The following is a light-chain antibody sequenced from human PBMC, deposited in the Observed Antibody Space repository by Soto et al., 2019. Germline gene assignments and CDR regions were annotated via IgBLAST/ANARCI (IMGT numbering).Light chain of an antibody. V-gene: IGLV2-14*01. CDR3: SSYTSSSTLGV. Sequence: QSALTQPASVSGSPGQSITISCTGTSSDVGGYNYVSWYQQHPGKAPKLTIYEVSNRPSGVSNRFSGSKSGNTASLTISGLQAEDEADYYCSSYTSSSTLGVFGAGTKVTLL. J-gene: IGLJ1*01. CDR2: EVS. CDR1: SSDVGGYNY.